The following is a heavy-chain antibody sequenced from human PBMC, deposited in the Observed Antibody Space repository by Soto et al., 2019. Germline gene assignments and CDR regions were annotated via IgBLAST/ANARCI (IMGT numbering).Heavy chain of an antibody. CDR2: IYPGDSDT. J-gene: IGHJ6*03. CDR1: GYSFTSYW. Sequence: GESLKSSCKGSGYSFTSYWIGWVRQMPGKGLEWMGIIYPGDSDTRYSPSFQGQVTISADKSISTAYLQWSSLKASDTAMYYCARLPSEGPYYYYYMDVWGKGTTVTVAS. V-gene: IGHV5-51*01. CDR3: ARLPSEGPYYYYYMDV.